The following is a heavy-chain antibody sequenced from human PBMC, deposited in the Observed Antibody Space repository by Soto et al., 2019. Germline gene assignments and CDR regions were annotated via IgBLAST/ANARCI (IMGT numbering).Heavy chain of an antibody. J-gene: IGHJ4*02. V-gene: IGHV1-69*13. CDR2: IIPIFGTA. CDR3: ASGGYCSGGSCYSRNYFDY. CDR1: GGTFSSYA. Sequence: SVKVSCKASGGTFSSYAISWVRQAPGQGLEWMGGIIPIFGTANYAQKFQGRVTITADESTSTAYMELSSLRSADTAVYYCASGGYCSGGSCYSRNYFDYWGQGTLVTVSS. D-gene: IGHD2-15*01.